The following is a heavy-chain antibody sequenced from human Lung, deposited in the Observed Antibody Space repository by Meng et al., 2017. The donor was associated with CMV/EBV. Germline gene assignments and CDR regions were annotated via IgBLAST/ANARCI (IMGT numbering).Heavy chain of an antibody. Sequence: QSTLAESGPTLVKPTQTLHVCWSIAGCSLSTSGVGVGGIRQSPGKALEWLALIYWDEEKRYSPALKSRHTITKDTYKNQVVLTMTNMDPVDTATYYCAHESSGTYFDYWGQGTLVTVSS. CDR2: IYWDEEK. V-gene: IGHV2-5*02. J-gene: IGHJ4*02. CDR1: GCSLSTSGVG. D-gene: IGHD3-22*01. CDR3: AHESSGTYFDY.